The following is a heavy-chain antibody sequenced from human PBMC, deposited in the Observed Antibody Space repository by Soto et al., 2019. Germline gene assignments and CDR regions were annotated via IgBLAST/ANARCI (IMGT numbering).Heavy chain of an antibody. CDR1: GCPFSHCS. V-gene: IGHV3-23*01. J-gene: IGHJ4*02. Sequence: GGAKRLSRSSSGCPFSHCSMASVRPPPGKGLEWVSAISAGGTGTYYADSVKGRFTISRDNFENTLYLRMNSLRAEDTAVYYCAKVYSIASYFHDYWGQGTLVTVSS. D-gene: IGHD3-22*01. CDR3: AKVYSIASYFHDY. CDR2: ISAGGTGT.